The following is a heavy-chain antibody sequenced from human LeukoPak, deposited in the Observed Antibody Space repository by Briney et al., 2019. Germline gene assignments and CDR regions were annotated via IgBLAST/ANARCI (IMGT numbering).Heavy chain of an antibody. D-gene: IGHD5-12*01. Sequence: SETLSLTCTVSGGSISSYYWSWIRQPPGKGLEWIGYIYYSGSTNYNPSLKSRVTISVDTSKNQFSLKLSSVTAADTAVYYCARGGYSGYDFDYWGQGALVTVSS. J-gene: IGHJ4*02. V-gene: IGHV4-59*01. CDR1: GGSISSYY. CDR3: ARGGYSGYDFDY. CDR2: IYYSGST.